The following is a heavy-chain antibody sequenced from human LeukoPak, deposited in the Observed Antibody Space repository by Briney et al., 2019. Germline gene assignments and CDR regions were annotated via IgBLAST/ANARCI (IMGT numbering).Heavy chain of an antibody. J-gene: IGHJ5*02. D-gene: IGHD2-21*02. CDR1: GFTFSSYA. CDR2: ISGSGGST. Sequence: GGSLRLSCAASGFTFSSYAMSWVRQAPGKGLEWVSAISGSGGSTWYADSVKGRFTISRDNSKNTLYLQMNSLRGEDTAVYYCAKGGPGDDNWFDLWGQGTLVTVSS. CDR3: AKGGPGDDNWFDL. V-gene: IGHV3-23*01.